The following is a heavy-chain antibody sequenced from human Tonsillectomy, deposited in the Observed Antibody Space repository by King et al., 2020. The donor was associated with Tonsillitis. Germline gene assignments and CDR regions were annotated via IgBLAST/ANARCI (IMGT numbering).Heavy chain of an antibody. CDR2: INPNSGGT. CDR3: ARAGPAVADFYYYYGMDV. CDR1: GYTFTAYY. J-gene: IGHJ6*02. V-gene: IGHV1-2*02. D-gene: IGHD6-19*01. Sequence: VQLVQSGAEVKKPGASVNVSCKASGYTFTAYYMHWVRQAPGQGPEWMGRINPNSGGTNYAQKFQGRVTMTRDTTISTASMELSRLRSDDTAVYYCARAGPAVADFYYYYGMDVWGQGTTVTVSS.